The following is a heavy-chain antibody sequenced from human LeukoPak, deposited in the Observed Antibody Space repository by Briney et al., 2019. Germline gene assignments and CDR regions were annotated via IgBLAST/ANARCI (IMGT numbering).Heavy chain of an antibody. D-gene: IGHD5-18*01. CDR3: ARGLTAMGPFDY. CDR2: IYYSGST. CDR1: GGSISSSSYY. J-gene: IGHJ4*02. V-gene: IGHV4-39*07. Sequence: SETLSLTCTVSGGSISSSSYYWGWIRQPPGKGLEWIGSIYYSGSTYYNPSLKSRVTISVDTSKNQFSLKLSSVTAADTAVYYCARGLTAMGPFDYWGQGTLVTVSS.